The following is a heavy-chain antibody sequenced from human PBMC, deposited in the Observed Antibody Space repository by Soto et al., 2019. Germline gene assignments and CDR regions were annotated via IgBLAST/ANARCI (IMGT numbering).Heavy chain of an antibody. CDR1: GYSFSSYG. CDR3: ARGGGWYVWFDP. CDR2: INTYNGNR. J-gene: IGHJ5*02. D-gene: IGHD6-19*01. V-gene: IGHV1-18*01. Sequence: ASVKVSCKASGYSFSSYGIHWVRQAPGQGLEWMGWINTYNGNRNFAQKFQGRVTITRDTSASTAYMELSSLRSEDTAVYYCARGGGWYVWFDPWGQGTLVTVSS.